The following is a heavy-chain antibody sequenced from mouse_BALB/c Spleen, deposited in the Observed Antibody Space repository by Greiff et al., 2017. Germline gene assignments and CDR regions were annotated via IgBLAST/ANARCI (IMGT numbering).Heavy chain of an antibody. V-gene: IGHV1-14*01. J-gene: IGHJ3*01. D-gene: IGHD2-4*01. CDR2: INPYNDGT. CDR1: GYTFTSYV. CDR3: ATSTMITPAWFAY. Sequence: VQLKESGPELVKPGASVKMSCKASGYTFTSYVMHWVKQKPGQGLEWIGYINPYNDGTKYNEKFKGKATLTSDKSSSTAYMELSSLTSEDSAVYYCATSTMITPAWFAYWGQGTLVTVSA.